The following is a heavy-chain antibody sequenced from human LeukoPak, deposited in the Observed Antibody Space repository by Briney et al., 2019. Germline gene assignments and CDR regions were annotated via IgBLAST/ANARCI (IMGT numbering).Heavy chain of an antibody. CDR1: GGSFSGYY. CDR3: ARSLFWIGYDYIWGSYRSQGFDY. Sequence: SETLSLTCAVYGGSFSGYYWSWIRQPPGKGLEWIGEINHSGGTNYNPSLKSRVTISVDTSKNQFSLKLSSVTAADTAVYYCARSLFWIGYDYIWGSYRSQGFDYWGQGTLVTVSS. D-gene: IGHD3-16*02. J-gene: IGHJ4*02. V-gene: IGHV4-34*01. CDR2: INHSGGT.